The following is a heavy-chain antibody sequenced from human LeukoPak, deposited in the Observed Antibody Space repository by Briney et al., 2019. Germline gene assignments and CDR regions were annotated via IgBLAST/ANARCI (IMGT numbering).Heavy chain of an antibody. J-gene: IGHJ4*02. D-gene: IGHD3-16*01. CDR3: ARPWDLWRPPVPLGY. CDR1: GFTVSSNY. V-gene: IGHV3-66*04. CDR2: IYSGGST. Sequence: PGGSLRLSCAASGFTVSSNYMSWVRQAPGKGLEWVSVIYSGGSTYYADSVKGRFAISRDNSKNTLYLQMNSLRAEDTAVYYCARPWDLWRPPVPLGYWGQGTLVTVSS.